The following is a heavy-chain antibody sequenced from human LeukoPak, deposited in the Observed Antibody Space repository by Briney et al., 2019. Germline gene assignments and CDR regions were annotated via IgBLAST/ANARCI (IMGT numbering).Heavy chain of an antibody. CDR1: GYTFINNW. CDR3: ARAGRGYSYGSYYYYYMDV. Sequence: ASVKVSCKASGYTFINNWMHWVRQAPGQGLEWVGLINPTGTTTLYAQKFQGRVTLTRDMSTSTDYMELRSLKSEDTAVYYCARAGRGYSYGSYYYYYMDVWGKGTTVTVSS. V-gene: IGHV1-46*01. J-gene: IGHJ6*03. CDR2: INPTGTTT. D-gene: IGHD5-18*01.